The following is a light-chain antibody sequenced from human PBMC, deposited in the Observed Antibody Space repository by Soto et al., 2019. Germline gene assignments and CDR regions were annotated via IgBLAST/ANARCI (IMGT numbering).Light chain of an antibody. J-gene: IGKJ5*01. CDR1: QSLVHSDGIAY. CDR2: KVS. Sequence: DVVMTQSPLSLPVTLGQPASISCRSNQSLVHSDGIAYFSWFQQRKGRSPRSLIYKVSNRDSGVPARFRGSGSGTDFALQLSRVEAEDVGVYYCMQGTHWPITFGQGTRLEIK. CDR3: MQGTHWPIT. V-gene: IGKV2-30*02.